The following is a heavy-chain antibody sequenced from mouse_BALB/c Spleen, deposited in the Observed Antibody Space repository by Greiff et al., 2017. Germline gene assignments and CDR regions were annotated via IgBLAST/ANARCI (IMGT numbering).Heavy chain of an antibody. J-gene: IGHJ2*01. CDR3: TREGGGNYGFDY. D-gene: IGHD2-1*01. CDR2: IYPGNSDT. Sequence: VHVKQSGTVLARPGASVKMSCKASGYTFTSYWMHWVKQRPGQGLEWIGAIYPGNSDTSYNQKFKGKAKLTAVTSTSTAYMELSSLTNEDSAVYYCTREGGGNYGFDYWGQGTTLTVSS. V-gene: IGHV1-5*01. CDR1: GYTFTSYW.